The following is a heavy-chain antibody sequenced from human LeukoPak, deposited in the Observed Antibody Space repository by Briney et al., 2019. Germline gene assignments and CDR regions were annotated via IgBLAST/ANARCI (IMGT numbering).Heavy chain of an antibody. J-gene: IGHJ4*02. V-gene: IGHV3-23*01. CDR3: AKGQRGQYSSGWYLFDY. D-gene: IGHD6-19*01. Sequence: GGSLRLSCAASGFTFSSYAMSWVRQAPGKGLEWVSAISGSGGSTYYADSVKGRFTISRDNSKNTLYLQMNSLRAEDTAVYYCAKGQRGQYSSGWYLFDYWGQGSLVTVSS. CDR1: GFTFSSYA. CDR2: ISGSGGST.